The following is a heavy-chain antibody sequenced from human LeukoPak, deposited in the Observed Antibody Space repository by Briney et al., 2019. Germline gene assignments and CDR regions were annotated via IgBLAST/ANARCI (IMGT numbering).Heavy chain of an antibody. Sequence: SETLSLTCAVYGGSFSGYYWSWIRQPPGKGLEWIGEINHSGSTNYNPSLKSRVTISVDMARDQFSLKLSSVTAADTAVYYCARIRYNLDYWGQGTLVSVSS. CDR1: GGSFSGYY. J-gene: IGHJ4*02. V-gene: IGHV4-34*01. CDR3: ARIRYNLDY. CDR2: INHSGST. D-gene: IGHD1-1*01.